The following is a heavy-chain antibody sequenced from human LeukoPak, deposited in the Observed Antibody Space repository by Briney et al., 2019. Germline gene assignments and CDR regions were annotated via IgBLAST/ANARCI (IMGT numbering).Heavy chain of an antibody. D-gene: IGHD6-19*01. Sequence: PSETLSLTCTVSGGSISSHYWSWIRQPPGKGLEWIGYTYYSGSTNYNPSLKSRVTMSIDTSKNLFSLKLSSVTAADTAVYSCARGGSGWDWYFDLWGRGTLVTVSS. CDR2: TYYSGST. V-gene: IGHV4-59*11. CDR1: GGSISSHY. CDR3: ARGGSGWDWYFDL. J-gene: IGHJ2*01.